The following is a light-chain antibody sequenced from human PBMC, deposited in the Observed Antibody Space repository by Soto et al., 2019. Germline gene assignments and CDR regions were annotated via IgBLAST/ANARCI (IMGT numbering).Light chain of an antibody. CDR1: QNVSSN. J-gene: IGKJ1*01. V-gene: IGKV3-15*01. CDR2: GAS. Sequence: EIVMTQSPATLSVSPGERATLSCRASQNVSSNLAWYQQEPGQAPRLLIYGASTRATGIPARFSGSGSGTEFTLTIYSLQSEDFAVYYCQQYSKWPPWTFGQGTKVEIK. CDR3: QQYSKWPPWT.